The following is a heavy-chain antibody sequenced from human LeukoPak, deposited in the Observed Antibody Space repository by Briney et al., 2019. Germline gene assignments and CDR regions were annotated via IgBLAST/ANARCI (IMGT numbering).Heavy chain of an antibody. CDR2: IYPDDSDT. V-gene: IGHV5-51*01. J-gene: IGHJ4*02. CDR3: GRQVVRSSSGWKFGY. Sequence: GESLKISCTGSGYSFSHNWIGWVRQMPGKGLEWMGIIYPDDSDTTYSPSFQGHVTISADKSISTTYLQWDSLKASDTGMYYCGRQVVRSSSGWKFGYWGQGTLVTVSS. CDR1: GYSFSHNW. D-gene: IGHD6-19*01.